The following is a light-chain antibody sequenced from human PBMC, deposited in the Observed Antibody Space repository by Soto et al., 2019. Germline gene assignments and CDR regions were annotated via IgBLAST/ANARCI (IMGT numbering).Light chain of an antibody. V-gene: IGKV1-27*01. CDR2: AAS. J-gene: IGKJ3*01. Sequence: DIQMTQSPSSLSASVGDRVTITCRASQVIANYLAWFQQRPGEVPKLLIYAASTLQSGVPSRFSGSGSGTDFTLTTSSLQPEDVATYYCQKYNSAPQTFGPGTKVDIK. CDR3: QKYNSAPQT. CDR1: QVIANY.